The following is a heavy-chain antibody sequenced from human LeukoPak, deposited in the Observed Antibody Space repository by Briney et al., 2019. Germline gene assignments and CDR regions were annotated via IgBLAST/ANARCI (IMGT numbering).Heavy chain of an antibody. Sequence: SETLSLTCTVSGYSISSGYYWTWIRPPAEKGLEWIGRLYTSGSTDYNPSLKSPVTISLDTSKNQFSLNLSSMTAADTAVYYCARFFSPYSFDIWGQGTMVTVSS. CDR2: LYTSGST. V-gene: IGHV4-61*02. J-gene: IGHJ3*02. D-gene: IGHD2-21*01. CDR1: GYSISSGYY. CDR3: ARFFSPYSFDI.